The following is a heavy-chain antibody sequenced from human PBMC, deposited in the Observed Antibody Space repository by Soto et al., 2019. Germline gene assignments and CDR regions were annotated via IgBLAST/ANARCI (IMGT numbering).Heavy chain of an antibody. CDR2: ISSNGGST. V-gene: IGHV3-64*01. Sequence: GGSLRLSCAASGFTFSSYAMHWVRQAPGKGLEYVSAISSNGGSTYYANSVKGRFTISRDNSKNTLYLQMGSLRAEDMAVYYCARGAGYQLLFWFDPWGQGTLVTVSS. CDR1: GFTFSSYA. J-gene: IGHJ5*02. D-gene: IGHD2-2*01. CDR3: ARGAGYQLLFWFDP.